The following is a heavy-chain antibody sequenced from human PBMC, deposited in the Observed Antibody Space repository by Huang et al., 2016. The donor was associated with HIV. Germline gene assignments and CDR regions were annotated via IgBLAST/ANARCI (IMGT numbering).Heavy chain of an antibody. CDR3: AKHLGGRRGFTFIVLFGAFDM. Sequence: EVQLLESGGGLAQPGGALRLSCTASGFTFGSYALNWVRQGPGKGLGWVSGTTGSGGSTYYANSGKGRFTISRDNSKNTLYLQMNSLRAEDTALYYCAKHLGGRRGFTFIVLFGAFDMWGQGTMVTVSS. V-gene: IGHV3-23*01. D-gene: IGHD3-22*01. J-gene: IGHJ3*02. CDR2: TTGSGGST. CDR1: GFTFGSYA.